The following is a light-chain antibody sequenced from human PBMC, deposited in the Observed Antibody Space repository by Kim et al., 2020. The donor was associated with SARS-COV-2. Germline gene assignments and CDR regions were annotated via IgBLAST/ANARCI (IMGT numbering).Light chain of an antibody. V-gene: IGKV1-8*01. J-gene: IGKJ4*01. CDR1: QGISSC. Sequence: AATGDRGTITCRASQGISSCLVWYQQKTGKAPKVLIHAAATWQGSVPSRCCGSGSGAEFSITISCILSEDFATYYYHQYYGSPLTFGGGTKVDIK. CDR3: HQYYGSPLT. CDR2: AAA.